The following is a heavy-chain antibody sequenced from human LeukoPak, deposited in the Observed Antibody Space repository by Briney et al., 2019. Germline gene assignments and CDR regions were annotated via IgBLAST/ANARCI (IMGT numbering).Heavy chain of an antibody. CDR2: ISAYNGNT. CDR3: ARDTLPTRGHFDY. J-gene: IGHJ4*02. D-gene: IGHD2/OR15-2a*01. Sequence: ASVKVSCKASGYTFSNYGISWVRQAPGQGLEWMGRISAYNGNTNYAQKVQGRVTMTTDTSTSTAYMELRSLRSDDTAVYYCARDTLPTRGHFDYWGQGTLVTVSS. V-gene: IGHV1-18*01. CDR1: GYTFSNYG.